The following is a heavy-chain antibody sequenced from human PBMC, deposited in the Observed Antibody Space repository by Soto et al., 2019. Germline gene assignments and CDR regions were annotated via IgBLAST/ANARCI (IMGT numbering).Heavy chain of an antibody. CDR1: GFTVSSNY. CDR3: ARDRKVAAARLFYYYMDV. CDR2: IYSGGST. D-gene: IGHD6-6*01. J-gene: IGHJ6*03. V-gene: IGHV3-53*04. Sequence: GGSLRLSCAASGFTVSSNYMSWVRQAPGKGLEWVSVIYSGGSTYYADSVKGRFTISRHNSKNTLYLQMNSLRAEDTAVYYCARDRKVAAARLFYYYMDVWGKGTTVTVSS.